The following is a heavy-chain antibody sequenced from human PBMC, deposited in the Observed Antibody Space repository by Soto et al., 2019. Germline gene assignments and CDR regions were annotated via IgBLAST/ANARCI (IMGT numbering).Heavy chain of an antibody. V-gene: IGHV4-4*01. J-gene: IGHJ5*02. CDR3: AREQICNVVKCSNWFDP. Sequence: PGGSLRLSCAASGVSGFTFSKYAMSWVRQAPGKGLEWIGEIFHTGSVNYNPSLKSRVTLSLDKSKNQFSLKLTSVTAADTAVYFCAREQICNVVKCSNWFDPWGQGTLVTVSS. D-gene: IGHD2-8*01. CDR1: GVSGFTFSKY. CDR2: IFHTGSV.